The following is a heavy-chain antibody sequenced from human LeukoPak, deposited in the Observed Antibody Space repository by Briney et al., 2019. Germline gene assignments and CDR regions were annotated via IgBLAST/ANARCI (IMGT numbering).Heavy chain of an antibody. CDR1: GFNFDDYT. CDR3: AKDLSTSGWIIDY. Sequence: GGSLRLSCAASGFNFDDYTMHWVRQVPGKGLEWVSVISWDGGSTYQADSVKGRFTISRDNSKNSLYLQMSSLRTEDTALYYCAKDLSTSGWIIDYWGQGTLVTVSS. V-gene: IGHV3-43*01. CDR2: ISWDGGST. J-gene: IGHJ4*02. D-gene: IGHD6-19*01.